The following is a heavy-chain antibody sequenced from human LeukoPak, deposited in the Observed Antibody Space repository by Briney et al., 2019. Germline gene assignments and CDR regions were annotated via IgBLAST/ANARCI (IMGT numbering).Heavy chain of an antibody. D-gene: IGHD4-17*01. CDR2: IYYSGST. CDR3: AGTPHRYGEDDDAFDI. CDR1: GGSISSYY. V-gene: IGHV4-59*01. Sequence: PSETLSLTCTVSGGSISSYYWSWIRQPPGKGLEWIGYIYYSGSTNYNPSLKSRVTISVDTSKNQFSLKLSSVTAADTAVYYCAGTPHRYGEDDDAFDIWGQGTVVTVSS. J-gene: IGHJ3*02.